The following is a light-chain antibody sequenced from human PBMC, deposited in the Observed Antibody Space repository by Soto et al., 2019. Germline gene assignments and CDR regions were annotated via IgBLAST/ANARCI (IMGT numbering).Light chain of an antibody. CDR2: DAS. Sequence: EIVLTQSPATLSLSPGERATLSCRVSQSVSSYLAWYQQTPGQAPRLLIYDASNRATGIPARFSGSGSGTDFSLTISSLEPEDFAVYYCQQRSDWPLTFGGGTKVESK. V-gene: IGKV3-11*01. J-gene: IGKJ4*01. CDR1: QSVSSY. CDR3: QQRSDWPLT.